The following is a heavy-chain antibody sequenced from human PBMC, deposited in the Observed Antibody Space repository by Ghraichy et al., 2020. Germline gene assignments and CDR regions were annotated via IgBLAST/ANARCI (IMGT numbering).Heavy chain of an antibody. V-gene: IGHV4-34*01. CDR1: GGSFSGYY. J-gene: IGHJ4*02. CDR3: ARVEDSSGYDFGY. CDR2: INHSGST. Sequence: SETLSLTCAVYGGSFSGYYWSWIRQPPGKGLEWIGEINHSGSTNYNPSLKSRVTISVDTSKNQFSLKLSSVTAADTAVYYGARVEDSSGYDFGYWGQGTLVTVSS. D-gene: IGHD3-22*01.